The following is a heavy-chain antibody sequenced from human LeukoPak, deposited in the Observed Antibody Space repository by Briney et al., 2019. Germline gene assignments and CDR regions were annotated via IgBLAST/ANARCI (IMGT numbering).Heavy chain of an antibody. V-gene: IGHV4-39*01. CDR3: ARRVYGSGSYYNENWFDP. D-gene: IGHD3-10*01. CDR1: GGSISSSSYY. J-gene: IGHJ5*02. CDR2: IYYSGST. Sequence: SETLSLTCTVSGGSISSSSYYWGWIRQPPGKGLEWIGSIYYSGSTYYNPSLKSRVTISVDTSKNQFSLKLSSVTAADTAVYYCARRVYGSGSYYNENWFDPWGQGTLVTISS.